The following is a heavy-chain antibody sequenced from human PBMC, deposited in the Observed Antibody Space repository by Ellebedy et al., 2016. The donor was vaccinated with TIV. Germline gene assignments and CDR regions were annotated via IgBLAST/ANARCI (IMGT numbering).Heavy chain of an antibody. CDR3: ARLYCVPESCPLAVAGTVFDY. Sequence: AASVKVSCKASGGTFSSYAISWVRQAPGQGLEWMGGIIPIFGTANYAQKFQGRVTITADESTSTAYMELSSLRSEDTAVYYCARLYCVPESCPLAVAGTVFDYWGQGTLVTVSS. D-gene: IGHD6-19*01. CDR2: IIPIFGTA. J-gene: IGHJ4*02. V-gene: IGHV1-69*13. CDR1: GGTFSSYA.